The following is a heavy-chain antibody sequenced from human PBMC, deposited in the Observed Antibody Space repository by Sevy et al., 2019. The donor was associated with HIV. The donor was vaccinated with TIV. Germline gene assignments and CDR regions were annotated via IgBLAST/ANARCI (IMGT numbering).Heavy chain of an antibody. J-gene: IGHJ4*02. CDR3: ARGSHYCSRGRCYGPGGY. CDR1: GYTFTSYD. Sequence: AAVKVSCKASGYTFTSYDINWVRQATGQGLERMGWMNPNSRNTGYPQKFQGRVTMTRNTSISTAYMELSSLRSEDTDVHYCARGSHYCSRGRCYGPGGYWGQGTQVTVSS. CDR2: MNPNSRNT. D-gene: IGHD2-15*01. V-gene: IGHV1-8*01.